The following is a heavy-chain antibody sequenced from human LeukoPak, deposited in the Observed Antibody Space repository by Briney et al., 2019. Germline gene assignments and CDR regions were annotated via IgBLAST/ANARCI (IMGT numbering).Heavy chain of an antibody. V-gene: IGHV3-30*04. J-gene: IGHJ3*02. D-gene: IGHD6-13*01. CDR3: ARDQRNKAAAFSGAFDI. CDR2: ISYDGSNK. Sequence: PGGSLRLSCAASGFTFSSYAMHWVRQAPGKGLEWVAVISYDGSNKYYADSVKGRFTISRDNSKNTLYLQMNGLRAEDTAVYYCARDQRNKAAAFSGAFDIWGQGTMVTVSS. CDR1: GFTFSSYA.